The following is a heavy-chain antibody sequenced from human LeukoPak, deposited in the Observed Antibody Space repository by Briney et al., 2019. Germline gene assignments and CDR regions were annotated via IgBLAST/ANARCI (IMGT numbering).Heavy chain of an antibody. V-gene: IGHV3-74*01. CDR2: INSDGSWT. D-gene: IGHD2/OR15-2a*01. Sequence: GGSLRLSCAASGNYWMHWVRQVPGKGLVWVSHINSDGSWTSYADSVKGRFTISRDNSKNTLYLQMNSLRAEDTAVYYCARSSTSSYYYYYYGMDVWGQGTTVTVSS. CDR1: GNYW. J-gene: IGHJ6*02. CDR3: ARSSTSSYYYYYYGMDV.